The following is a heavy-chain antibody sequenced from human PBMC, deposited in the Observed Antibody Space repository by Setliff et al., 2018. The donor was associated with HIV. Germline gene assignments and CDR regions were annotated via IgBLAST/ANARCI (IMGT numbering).Heavy chain of an antibody. CDR1: GYAFTDSY. Sequence: ASVKVSCKTSGYAFTDSYLHWVRQAPGQGLQWMGWMHPNSGATKYAQKFRDRVTLTGDTSSSTASMELSSLKSDDTAMYYCATSTSRFFWNGFYQGGFGSRNSHSFENWGQGTLVTVSS. CDR3: ATSTSRFFWNGFYQGGFGSRNSHSFEN. CDR2: MHPNSGAT. D-gene: IGHD3-3*01. V-gene: IGHV1-2*02. J-gene: IGHJ4*02.